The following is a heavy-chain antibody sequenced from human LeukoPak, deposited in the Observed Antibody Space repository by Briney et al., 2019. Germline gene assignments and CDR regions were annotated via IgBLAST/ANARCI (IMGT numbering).Heavy chain of an antibody. V-gene: IGHV3-48*03. CDR3: ATQYVWGSYRFY. CDR2: ISSSASTI. Sequence: PGGSLRLSCAASGFTFSSYEMNWVRQAPGKGLEWVSYISSSASTIYYADSVKGRFTISRDNAKNSLYLQMSSLRVEDTAVYYCATQYVWGSYRFYWGQGTLVTVSS. CDR1: GFTFSSYE. J-gene: IGHJ4*02. D-gene: IGHD3-16*02.